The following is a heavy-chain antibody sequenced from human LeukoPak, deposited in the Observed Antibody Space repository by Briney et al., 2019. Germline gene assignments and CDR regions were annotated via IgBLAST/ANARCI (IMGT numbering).Heavy chain of an antibody. V-gene: IGHV3-7*05. J-gene: IGHJ4*02. CDR1: GFTFSNYW. CDR2: IKQDGSET. D-gene: IGHD6-13*01. CDR3: AKAPSIAAAGTFDY. Sequence: GGSLRLSCTASGFTFSNYWMSWVRQTPEKGLEWVANIKQDGSETVYVDSVKGRFTISRDNAQSSLFLQMNSLRAEDTAVYYCAKAPSIAAAGTFDYWGQGTLVTVSS.